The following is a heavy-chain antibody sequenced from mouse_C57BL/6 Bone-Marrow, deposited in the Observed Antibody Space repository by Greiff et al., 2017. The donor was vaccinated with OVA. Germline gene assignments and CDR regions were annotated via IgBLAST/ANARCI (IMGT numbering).Heavy chain of an antibody. CDR3: ARDITGYYAMDY. Sequence: EVKLVESGGGLVKPGGSLKLSCAASGFTFSSYAMSWVRRTPEKRLEWVATISDGGSYTYYPDNVKGRFTISRDNAKNNLYLQMSHLKSEDTAMYYCARDITGYYAMDYWGQGTSVTVSS. D-gene: IGHD4-1*01. CDR1: GFTFSSYA. V-gene: IGHV5-4*01. CDR2: ISDGGSYT. J-gene: IGHJ4*01.